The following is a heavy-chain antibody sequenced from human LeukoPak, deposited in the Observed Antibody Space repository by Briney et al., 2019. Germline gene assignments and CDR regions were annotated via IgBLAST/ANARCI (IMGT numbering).Heavy chain of an antibody. CDR1: GFTFSSYG. V-gene: IGHV3-23*01. J-gene: IGHJ4*02. Sequence: HPGGSLRLSCAASGFTFSSYGMHWVRQAPGKGLEWVSAISGSGGSTYYADSVKGRFTISRDNSKNTLYLQMNSLRAEDTAVYYCAKFLPTHIVVANYYFDYWGQGTLVTVSS. CDR2: ISGSGGST. D-gene: IGHD2-21*01. CDR3: AKFLPTHIVVANYYFDY.